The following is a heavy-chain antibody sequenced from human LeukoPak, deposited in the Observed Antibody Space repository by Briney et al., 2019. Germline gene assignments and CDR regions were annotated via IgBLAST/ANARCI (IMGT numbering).Heavy chain of an antibody. J-gene: IGHJ4*02. D-gene: IGHD3-10*01. CDR2: IYTSGST. CDR1: GGSISSGSYY. CDR3: ARLGYYGSGSLVDYFDY. V-gene: IGHV4-61*02. Sequence: PSETLSLTCTVSGGSISSGSYYWSWIRQPAGKGLEWIGRIYTSGSTKYNPSLKSRVTISVDTSKNQFSLKLSSVTAADTAVYYCARLGYYGSGSLVDYFDYWGQGTLVTVSS.